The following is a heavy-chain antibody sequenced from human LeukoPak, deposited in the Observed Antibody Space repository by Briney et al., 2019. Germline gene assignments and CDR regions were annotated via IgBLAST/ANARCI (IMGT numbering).Heavy chain of an antibody. V-gene: IGHV3-23*01. Sequence: QPGGSLRLSCAASGFTFSTYAMNWVRQAPGKGLEWVSIISGSGGNTFYADAVKGRFTISRDNSINTLYLQMNNLRDEDTAVYYCAKDPPCSGGTCYGYFESWGQGTLVTVSS. CDR2: ISGSGGNT. J-gene: IGHJ4*02. D-gene: IGHD2-15*01. CDR3: AKDPPCSGGTCYGYFES. CDR1: GFTFSTYA.